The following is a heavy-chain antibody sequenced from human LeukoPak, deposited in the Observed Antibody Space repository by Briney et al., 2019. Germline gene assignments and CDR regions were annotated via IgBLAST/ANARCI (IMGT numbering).Heavy chain of an antibody. V-gene: IGHV3-74*01. J-gene: IGHJ4*02. Sequence: GGSLRLSCAAFGFTLSSYWMHWVRQAPGKGLVWVSRIKNDGSSTSYADSVKGRFTISRDNAKNTLYLQMNSLRAEDTAVYFCARSDFFDYWGQGTLVTVAS. CDR2: IKNDGSST. CDR3: ARSDFFDY. CDR1: GFTLSSYW.